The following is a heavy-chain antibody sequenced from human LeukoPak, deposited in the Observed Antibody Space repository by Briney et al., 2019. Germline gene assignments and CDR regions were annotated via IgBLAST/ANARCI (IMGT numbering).Heavy chain of an antibody. Sequence: GGSLRLPCAASGFTFSSYSMNWVRQAPGKGLEWVSYISSSSSTIYYADSVKGRFTISRDNAKNSLYLQMNSLRDEDTAVYYCARDYYDSSGYYYVDYWGQGTLVTVSS. CDR1: GFTFSSYS. CDR2: ISSSSSTI. J-gene: IGHJ4*02. CDR3: ARDYYDSSGYYYVDY. D-gene: IGHD3-22*01. V-gene: IGHV3-48*02.